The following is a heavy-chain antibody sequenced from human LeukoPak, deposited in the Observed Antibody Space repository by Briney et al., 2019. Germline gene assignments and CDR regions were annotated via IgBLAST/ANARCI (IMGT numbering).Heavy chain of an antibody. J-gene: IGHJ4*02. CDR3: AREGRGYSYAFEY. V-gene: IGHV3-74*01. D-gene: IGHD5-18*01. CDR1: GFXFSNYW. CDR2: INSDGSST. Sequence: PGGSLRLSCAASGFXFSNYWIHWVRQAPGKGLVWVSRINSDGSSTTYAGSVKGRFTISRDNGQNTLYLQMNSLRAEDTAVYYCAREGRGYSYAFEYWGQGTLVTVSS.